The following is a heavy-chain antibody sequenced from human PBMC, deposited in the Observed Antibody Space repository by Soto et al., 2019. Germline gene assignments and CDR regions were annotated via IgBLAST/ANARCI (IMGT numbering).Heavy chain of an antibody. Sequence: QVQLQESGPGLVKPSQTLSLTCTVSGGSISSGGYYWSWIRQHPGKGLEWIGYIYYCRSTYYKSSLKSRVTISVDTSKNQLSLKLSSVTAADTAVYYCARGKEVGAGGGLDYWGQGTLVTVSS. D-gene: IGHD3-16*01. V-gene: IGHV4-31*03. CDR3: ARGKEVGAGGGLDY. CDR1: GGSISSGGYY. J-gene: IGHJ4*02. CDR2: IYYCRST.